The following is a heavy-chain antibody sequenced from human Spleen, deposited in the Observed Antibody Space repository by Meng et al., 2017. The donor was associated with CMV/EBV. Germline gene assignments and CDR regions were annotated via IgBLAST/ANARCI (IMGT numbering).Heavy chain of an antibody. CDR1: GFTFSSYS. Sequence: GGSLRLSCAASGFTFSSYSMNWVRQAPGKGLEWVSSISSSSSYIYYADSVKGRFTISRDNAKNSLYLQMNSLRAEDTAVYYCARERIIAAAGTYGMDVWGQGTMVTVSS. D-gene: IGHD6-13*01. CDR2: ISSSSSYI. J-gene: IGHJ6*02. V-gene: IGHV3-21*01. CDR3: ARERIIAAAGTYGMDV.